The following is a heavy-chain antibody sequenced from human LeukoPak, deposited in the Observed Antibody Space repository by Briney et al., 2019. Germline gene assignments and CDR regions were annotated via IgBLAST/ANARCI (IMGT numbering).Heavy chain of an antibody. D-gene: IGHD6-19*01. V-gene: IGHV3-7*01. CDR1: GFTFSSYS. J-gene: IGHJ4*02. CDR3: ARVRGIAVAGTASIYFDY. CDR2: IKEDGSEK. Sequence: GGSLRLSCAASGFTFSSYSMNWVRQAPGKGLEWVANIKEDGSEKYYVDSVKGRFTISRDNAKNSLYLQMNSLRAEDTAVYYCARVRGIAVAGTASIYFDYWGQGTLVTVSS.